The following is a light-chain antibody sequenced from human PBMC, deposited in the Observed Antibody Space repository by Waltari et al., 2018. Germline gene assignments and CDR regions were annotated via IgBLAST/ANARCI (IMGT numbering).Light chain of an antibody. Sequence: EIVLTQSPATRSLSPGERATLSCRASQSVSNYLAWYQQKPGQAPRLLISDASHRATGVPARFSGSGSGTDFTLTISSLEPEDFAVYYCQQRYNWPPFTFGPGTKVDIK. CDR2: DAS. V-gene: IGKV3-11*01. CDR3: QQRYNWPPFT. CDR1: QSVSNY. J-gene: IGKJ3*01.